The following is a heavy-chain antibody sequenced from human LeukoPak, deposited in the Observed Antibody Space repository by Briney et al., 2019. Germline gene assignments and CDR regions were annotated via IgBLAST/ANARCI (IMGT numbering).Heavy chain of an antibody. CDR2: INHSGSP. CDR3: ARGPNIPVAAY. CDR1: GGSLSGHY. V-gene: IGHV4-34*01. D-gene: IGHD6-19*01. J-gene: IGHJ4*02. Sequence: SETLSLTCAVHGGSLSGHYCIWIRQPPGEGLEWIGEINHSGSPNYSPSFKSRVSISVDTSKNQFSLSLRSVTAADTAVYYCARGPNIPVAAYWGQGTLVTVSS.